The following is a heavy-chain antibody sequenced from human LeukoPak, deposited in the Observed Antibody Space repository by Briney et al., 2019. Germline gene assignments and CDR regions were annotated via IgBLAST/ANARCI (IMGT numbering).Heavy chain of an antibody. CDR2: ISGSGGST. V-gene: IGHV3-23*01. J-gene: IGHJ4*02. CDR3: AKDPADYDVYYFDY. Sequence: GGSLRLFCAASGFTFSSYAMSWVRQAPGKGLEWVSAISGSGGSTYYADSVKGRFTISRDNSKNTLYLQMNSLRAEDTAVYYCAKDPADYDVYYFDYWGQGTLVTVSS. D-gene: IGHD3-22*01. CDR1: GFTFSSYA.